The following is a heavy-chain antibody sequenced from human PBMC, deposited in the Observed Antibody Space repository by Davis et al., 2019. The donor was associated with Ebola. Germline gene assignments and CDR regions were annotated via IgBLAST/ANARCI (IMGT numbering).Heavy chain of an antibody. J-gene: IGHJ5*02. CDR3: ARGEWELLYNWFDP. V-gene: IGHV4-61*08. D-gene: IGHD1-26*01. Sequence: MPSETLSLTCIVSGGSISSGDYYWSWIRQPPGKGLEWIGYIYYSGSTNYNPSLKSRVTISVDTSKNQFSLKLSSVTAADTAVYYCARGEWELLYNWFDPWGQGTLVTVSS. CDR1: GGSISSGDYY. CDR2: IYYSGST.